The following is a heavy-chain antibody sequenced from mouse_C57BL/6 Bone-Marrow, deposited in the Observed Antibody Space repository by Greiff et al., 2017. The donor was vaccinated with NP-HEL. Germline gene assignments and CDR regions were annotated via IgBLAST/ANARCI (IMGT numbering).Heavy chain of an antibody. CDR2: IDPSDSET. CDR3: ATYYGSGDFDY. CDR1: GYTFTSYW. Sequence: QVQLQQPGAELVRPGSSVKLSCKASGYTFTSYWMHWVKQRPIQGLEWIGNIDPSDSETHYNQKFKDKATLTVDKSSSTAYMQLSSLTSEDSAVYYCATYYGSGDFDYWGQGTTLTVSS. D-gene: IGHD1-1*01. J-gene: IGHJ2*01. V-gene: IGHV1-52*01.